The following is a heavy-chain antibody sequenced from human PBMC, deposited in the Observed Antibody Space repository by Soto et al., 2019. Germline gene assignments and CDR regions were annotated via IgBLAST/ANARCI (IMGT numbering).Heavy chain of an antibody. J-gene: IGHJ4*02. CDR2: ISYDGSNK. Sequence: QVQLVESGGGVVQPGRSLRLSCAASGFTFSSYGMHWVRQAPGKGLEWVAVISYDGSNKYYADSVKGRFTISRDNSKTSQYLQMNSLRAEDTAVYYCAKGYSSSWTHGDYGGQGTLVTVSS. D-gene: IGHD6-13*01. V-gene: IGHV3-30*18. CDR3: AKGYSSSWTHGDY. CDR1: GFTFSSYG.